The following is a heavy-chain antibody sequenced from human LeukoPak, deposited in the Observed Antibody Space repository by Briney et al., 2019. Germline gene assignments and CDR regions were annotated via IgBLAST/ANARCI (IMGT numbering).Heavy chain of an antibody. D-gene: IGHD6-13*01. CDR3: ARSPYSSTWYDLYYFDY. CDR2: IKQDGSGK. V-gene: IGHV3-7*01. Sequence: GGSLRLSCAASGFTLSSYCMTWVRQAPGKGLEWVANIKQDGSGKYYVDSVKGRFTISRDNAKNSLYLQMNSLRAEDTAVYYCARSPYSSTWYDLYYFDYWGQGTLVTVSS. CDR1: GFTLSSYC. J-gene: IGHJ4*02.